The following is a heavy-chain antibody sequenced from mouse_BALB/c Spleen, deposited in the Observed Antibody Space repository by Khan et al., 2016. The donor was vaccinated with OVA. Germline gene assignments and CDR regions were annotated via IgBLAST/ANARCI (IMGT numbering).Heavy chain of an antibody. CDR2: INPSNGGT. V-gene: IGHV1S81*02. Sequence: VQLQESGAELVKPGASVKLSCKASGYTFTSYYIYWVKQRPGQGLEWIGGINPSNGGTYFNETFESKATLTVDNSSSTAFMQVSSLTLEDSAVYYSTRSGCAAFAYWGQGTLVTVSA. J-gene: IGHJ3*01. CDR1: GYTFTSYY. CDR3: TRSGCAAFAY. D-gene: IGHD3-1*01.